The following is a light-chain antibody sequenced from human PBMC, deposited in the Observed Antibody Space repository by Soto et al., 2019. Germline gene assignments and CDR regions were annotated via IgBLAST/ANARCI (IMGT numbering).Light chain of an antibody. CDR1: QSVSSN. J-gene: IGKJ2*01. Sequence: EIVMTQSPATLSVSPGERATLSCRASQSVSSNLAWYQQKPGQAPRLLIYGASTRATGIPARFSGSGSGTEFTLTISRLQSEDFAVYYCQQYNNWPPLYTFGQGTKPEIK. CDR2: GAS. V-gene: IGKV3-15*01. CDR3: QQYNNWPPLYT.